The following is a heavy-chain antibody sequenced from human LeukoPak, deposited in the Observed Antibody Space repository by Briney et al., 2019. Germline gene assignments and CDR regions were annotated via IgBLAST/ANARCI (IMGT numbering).Heavy chain of an antibody. CDR3: ARGPPYYYYYYYMDV. CDR2: IIPIFGTA. J-gene: IGHJ6*03. Sequence: VASVKVSCKASGGTFSSYAISWVRQAPGQGLEWMGGIIPIFGTANYAQKFQGRVTITADKSTSTAYMELSSLRSEDTAVYYCARGPPYYYYYYYMDVWGKGTTVTVSS. CDR1: GGTFSSYA. V-gene: IGHV1-69*06.